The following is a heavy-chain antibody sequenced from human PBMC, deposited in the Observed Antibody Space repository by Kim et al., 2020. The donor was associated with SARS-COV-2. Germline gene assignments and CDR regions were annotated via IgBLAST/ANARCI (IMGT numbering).Heavy chain of an antibody. CDR2: ISYDGSNK. Sequence: GGSLRLSCAASGFTFSSYGMHWVRQAPGKGLEWVAVISYDGSNKYYADSVKGRFTISRDNSKNTLYLQMNSLRAEDTAVYYCAKDRAPVGRWGQGTLVTVSS. V-gene: IGHV3-30*18. CDR1: GFTFSSYG. CDR3: AKDRAPVGR. J-gene: IGHJ4*02.